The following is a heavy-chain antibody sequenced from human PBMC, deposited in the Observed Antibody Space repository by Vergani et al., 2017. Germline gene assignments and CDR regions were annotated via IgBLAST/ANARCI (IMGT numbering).Heavy chain of an antibody. Sequence: QMQLQESGPGLVKASETLSLTCIVSGDSTISRSYYWGWIRQPPGKGLEWIGRIYNSGNGDSSSSLKSRVTISADTSRNQFSLRLTSVTAADPAVYYCASGKYYSDSTSQFRGRYFDVWGRGTLITVPS. CDR1: GDSTISRSYY. J-gene: IGHJ2*01. D-gene: IGHD3-16*01. CDR2: IYNSGNG. V-gene: IGHV4-39*01. CDR3: ASGKYYSDSTSQFRGRYFDV.